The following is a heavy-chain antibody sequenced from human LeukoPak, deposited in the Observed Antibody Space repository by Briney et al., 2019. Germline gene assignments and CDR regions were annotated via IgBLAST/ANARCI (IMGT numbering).Heavy chain of an antibody. D-gene: IGHD6-19*01. CDR2: ISSSGSTI. Sequence: PGGSLRLSCAASGFTFSDYYMSWIRQAPGRGLEWVSYISSSGSTIYYAESVKGRFTISRDNAKNSLYLQMNSLRAEDTAVYYCARGFWVAVAAWYFDLWGRGTLVTVSS. CDR3: ARGFWVAVAAWYFDL. CDR1: GFTFSDYY. J-gene: IGHJ2*01. V-gene: IGHV3-11*04.